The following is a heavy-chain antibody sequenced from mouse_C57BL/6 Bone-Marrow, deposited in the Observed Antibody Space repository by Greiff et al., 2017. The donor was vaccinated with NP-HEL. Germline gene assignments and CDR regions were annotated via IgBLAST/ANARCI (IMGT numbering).Heavy chain of an antibody. CDR3: ARWRV. J-gene: IGHJ1*03. CDR2: INPSTGGT. CDR1: GYSFTGYY. V-gene: IGHV1-42*01. Sequence: EVQLQQSGPELVKPGASVKISCKASGYSFTGYYMNWVKQSPEKSLEWIGEINPSTGGTTYNQKFKAKATLTVDKSSSTAYMQLKSLTSEDSAVYYCARWRVWGTGTTVTVSS.